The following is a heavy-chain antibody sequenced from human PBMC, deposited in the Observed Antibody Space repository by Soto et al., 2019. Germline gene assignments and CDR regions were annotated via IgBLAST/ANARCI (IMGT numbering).Heavy chain of an antibody. Sequence: SETLSLTCAVSGGSISKNLWTWVRQSPGKGLEWIGDLYYSGSTSYNPSLKSRVTILGDRSKNQFSLKLSSVTAADTAVYYCARRMVLGLAVADYWGQGSQVTVSS. CDR3: ARRMVLGLAVADY. J-gene: IGHJ4*02. V-gene: IGHV4-4*02. CDR2: LYYSGST. D-gene: IGHD6-19*01. CDR1: GGSISKNL.